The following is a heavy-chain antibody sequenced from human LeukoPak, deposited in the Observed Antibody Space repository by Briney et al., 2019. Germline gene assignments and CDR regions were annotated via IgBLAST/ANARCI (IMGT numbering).Heavy chain of an antibody. CDR1: GGSISSGGYY. D-gene: IGHD6-19*01. J-gene: IGHJ4*02. V-gene: IGHV4-31*03. CDR2: IYYSGST. CDR3: ARMRRPVAVAGPYYFDY. Sequence: SQTLSLTCTVSGGSISSGGYYWSWIRQHPGKGLEWIGYIYYSGSTYYNPSLKSRVTISVDTSKNQFSLKLSSVTAADTAVYYCARMRRPVAVAGPYYFDYWGRGTLVTVSS.